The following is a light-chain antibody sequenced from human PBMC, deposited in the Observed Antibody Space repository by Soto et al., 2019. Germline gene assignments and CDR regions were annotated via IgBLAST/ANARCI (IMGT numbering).Light chain of an antibody. J-gene: IGKJ1*01. CDR3: HQYQDFSP. Sequence: DIQMTQSPSTLSASVGDRVTITCRASQSISGWLAWYQQRPGKAPNLLIYGASSLQSGVPSRFSGSRSGTEFTLTISSLQPGDFGTYYCHQYQDFSPFGQGTKVEI. CDR1: QSISGW. CDR2: GAS. V-gene: IGKV1-5*01.